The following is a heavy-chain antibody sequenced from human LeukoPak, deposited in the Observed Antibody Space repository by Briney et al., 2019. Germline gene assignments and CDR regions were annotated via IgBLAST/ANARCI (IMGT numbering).Heavy chain of an antibody. CDR2: ISSSGSTI. D-gene: IGHD3-9*01. J-gene: IGHJ3*02. CDR1: GFPFSSYE. Sequence: PGGSLRLSCAASGFPFSSYEMNWVRQAPGKGLEWVSYISSSGSTIYYADSVKGRFTISRDNAKNSLYLQMNSLRAEDTAVYYCARGVYYDILTGYSDDAFDIWGQGTMVTVSS. CDR3: ARGVYYDILTGYSDDAFDI. V-gene: IGHV3-48*03.